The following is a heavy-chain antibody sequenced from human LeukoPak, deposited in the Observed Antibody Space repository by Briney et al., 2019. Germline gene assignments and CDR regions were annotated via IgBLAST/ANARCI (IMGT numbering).Heavy chain of an antibody. CDR1: AFTFSTYT. D-gene: IGHD5-18*01. V-gene: IGHV3-21*01. Sequence: GWSLRLSCAASAFTFSTYTMDWVRQAPGKGLEWVSSISGSSTYIYYADSVKGRFTISRDNAKNSLFLQMNSLRADDTAVYYCARDRDGYLGRLIDFWGQGTLVTVSS. J-gene: IGHJ4*02. CDR3: ARDRDGYLGRLIDF. CDR2: ISGSSTYI.